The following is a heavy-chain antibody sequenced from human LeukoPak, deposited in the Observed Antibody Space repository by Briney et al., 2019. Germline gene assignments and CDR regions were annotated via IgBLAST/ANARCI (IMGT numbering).Heavy chain of an antibody. Sequence: GASVKVSCKASGGTFSSYAISRVRQAPGQGLEWMGRIIPIFGTANYAQKFQGRVTITTDESTSTAYMELSSLRSEDTAVYYCARDGVVVTGNFDYWGQGTLVTVSS. CDR3: ARDGVVVTGNFDY. V-gene: IGHV1-69*05. CDR1: GGTFSSYA. D-gene: IGHD2-15*01. J-gene: IGHJ4*02. CDR2: IIPIFGTA.